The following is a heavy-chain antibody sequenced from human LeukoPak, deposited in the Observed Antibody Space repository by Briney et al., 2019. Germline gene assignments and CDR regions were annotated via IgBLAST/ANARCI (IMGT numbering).Heavy chain of an antibody. J-gene: IGHJ4*02. CDR1: GYTFGTHG. CDR2: ISPYNADT. D-gene: IGHD5-24*01. V-gene: IGHV1-18*04. Sequence: ASVKVSCRASGYTFGTHGISWVRQAPGQRLEGMGGISPYNADTVYAQSLRDGVTSTADTSRNIPYIGLRSLRPDDTAVYYCARDPGTLPGHKMTLLGMGLDFWGQGTRVSVAS. CDR3: ARDPGTLPGHKMTLLGMGLDF.